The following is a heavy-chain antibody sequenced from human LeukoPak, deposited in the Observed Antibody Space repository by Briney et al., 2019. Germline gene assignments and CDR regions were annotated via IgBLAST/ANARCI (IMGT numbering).Heavy chain of an antibody. J-gene: IGHJ4*02. CDR1: GFTFSSFA. V-gene: IGHV3-23*01. D-gene: IGHD5-12*01. CDR3: AKEIQWLRLDY. Sequence: SGGSLRLSCAASGFTFSSFAMSWVRQAPGKGLEWVSAISGSGGSTYYADSVKGRFTISRDNSKNTLYLQMNSLRAEDKSVYYCAKEIQWLRLDYWGQGTLVTVSS. CDR2: ISGSGGST.